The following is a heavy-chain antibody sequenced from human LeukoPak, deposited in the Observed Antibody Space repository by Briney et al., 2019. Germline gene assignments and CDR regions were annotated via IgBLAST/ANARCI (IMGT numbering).Heavy chain of an antibody. J-gene: IGHJ4*02. D-gene: IGHD5-18*01. Sequence: GGSLRLSCAASGFTFNNYGMHWVRQAPGKGLEWVAVISYDGSNKYYADSVKGRFTISRDNSKDTLYVQMNSLRAEDTAVYYCARDHAMTGYSYGRYFDYWGQGTLLTVSS. CDR3: ARDHAMTGYSYGRYFDY. CDR2: ISYDGSNK. V-gene: IGHV3-30*19. CDR1: GFTFNNYG.